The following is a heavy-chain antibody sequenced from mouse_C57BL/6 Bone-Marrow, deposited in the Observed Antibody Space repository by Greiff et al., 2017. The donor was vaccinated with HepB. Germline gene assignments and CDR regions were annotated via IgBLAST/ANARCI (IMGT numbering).Heavy chain of an antibody. J-gene: IGHJ3*01. CDR3: ARGGLLLLGWFAY. CDR1: GYTFTSYW. Sequence: QVQLQQPGAELVRPGSSVKLSCKASGYTFTSYWMHWVKQRPIQGLEWIGNIDPSDSETHYNQKFKDKATLTVDKSSSTAYMQLSSLTSEDSAVYYCARGGLLLLGWFAYWGQGTLVTVSA. V-gene: IGHV1-52*01. CDR2: IDPSDSET. D-gene: IGHD2-3*01.